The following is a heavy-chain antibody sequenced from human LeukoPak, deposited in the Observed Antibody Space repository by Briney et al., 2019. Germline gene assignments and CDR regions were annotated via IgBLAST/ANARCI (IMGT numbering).Heavy chain of an antibody. CDR1: GFTFSSYA. CDR3: AKVNSGSYLFYFDY. CDR2: ISGSGGST. V-gene: IGHV3-23*01. D-gene: IGHD1-26*01. Sequence: GGSLRLSCAASGFTFSSYAMSWVRQAPGKGLEWVSAISGSGGSTFYADSVKGRFTTSRDNSKNTLYLQMNSLRAEDTALYYCAKVNSGSYLFYFDYWGQGTLATVS. J-gene: IGHJ4*02.